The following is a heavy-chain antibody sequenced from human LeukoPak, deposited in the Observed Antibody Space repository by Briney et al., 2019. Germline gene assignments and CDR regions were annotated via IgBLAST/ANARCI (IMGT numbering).Heavy chain of an antibody. D-gene: IGHD5-18*01. CDR3: ARRRMVTGGRYFDY. Sequence: SETLSLTCAVYGGSFSGYYWSWIRQPPGKGLEWIGEINHSGSTNYNPSFKSRVTISVDTSKNQFSLKLSSVTAADTAVYYCARRRMVTGGRYFDYWGQGTLVTVSS. J-gene: IGHJ4*02. V-gene: IGHV4-34*01. CDR2: INHSGST. CDR1: GGSFSGYY.